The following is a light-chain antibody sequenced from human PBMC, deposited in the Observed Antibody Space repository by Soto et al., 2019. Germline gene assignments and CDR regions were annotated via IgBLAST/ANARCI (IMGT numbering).Light chain of an antibody. J-gene: IGLJ1*01. CDR1: SSDVGKYDR. Sequence: QSVLTQPPSVSGSPGQSVTISCTGTSSDVGKYDRVSWYQQPPGTAPRLIMYEVTNRPSGVPARFSGSKSGNTASLTISGLQADDEADYFCSSYTRASRYVFGAGTKVTVL. V-gene: IGLV2-18*02. CDR2: EVT. CDR3: SSYTRASRYV.